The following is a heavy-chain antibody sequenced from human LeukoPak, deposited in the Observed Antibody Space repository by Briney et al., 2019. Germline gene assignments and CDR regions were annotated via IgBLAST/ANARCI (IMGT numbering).Heavy chain of an antibody. J-gene: IGHJ4*02. CDR3: AKFSAASRAFDY. D-gene: IGHD6-13*01. CDR1: GFTFDDYA. Sequence: GGSLRLSCAASGFTFDDYAMHWVRQAPGKGLEWVSGISWKSGSIGYADSVKGRFTISRDNAKNSLYLQMNSLRAEDTALYYCAKFSAASRAFDYWGQGTLVTVSS. V-gene: IGHV3-9*01. CDR2: ISWKSGSI.